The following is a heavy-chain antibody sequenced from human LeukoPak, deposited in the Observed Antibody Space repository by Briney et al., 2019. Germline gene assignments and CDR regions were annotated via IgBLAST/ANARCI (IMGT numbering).Heavy chain of an antibody. CDR3: ASGLDILTLRTGMDV. CDR2: IYYSGST. V-gene: IGHV4-39*01. J-gene: IGHJ6*02. D-gene: IGHD3-9*01. Sequence: PSETLSLTCTVSGGSISSSSYYWGWIRQPPGKGLEWIGSIYYSGSTYYNPSLKSRVTISVDTSKNQFSLKLSSVTAADTAVYYCASGLDILTLRTGMDVWGQGTTVTVSS. CDR1: GGSISSSSYY.